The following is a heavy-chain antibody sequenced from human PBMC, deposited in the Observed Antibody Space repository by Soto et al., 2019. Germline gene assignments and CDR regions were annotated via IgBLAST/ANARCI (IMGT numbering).Heavy chain of an antibody. D-gene: IGHD2-2*01. V-gene: IGHV3-53*01. Sequence: VGSLRLSCAASGFNVSSNSMIWVRQAPGKGLEWLSLIHSDASTKYADSVKGRLTVSRDSSENKFYLQMNSLRAEDTAVYYCVKGHYQLLFEYYYGLDVWGQGNTVTVSS. J-gene: IGHJ6*02. CDR3: VKGHYQLLFEYYYGLDV. CDR2: IHSDAST. CDR1: GFNVSSNS.